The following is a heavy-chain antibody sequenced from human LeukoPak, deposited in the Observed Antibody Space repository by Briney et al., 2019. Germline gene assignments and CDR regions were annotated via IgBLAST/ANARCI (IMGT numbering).Heavy chain of an antibody. D-gene: IGHD6-13*01. CDR2: IYSGGST. J-gene: IGHJ4*02. Sequence: PGGSLRLSCAASGFTVSSNYMSWVRQAPGKGLEWVSVIYSGGSTYHADSVKGRFTISRDNSKNTLYLQMNSLRAEDTAVYYCTRRLYSSSWSSFDYWGQGTLVTVSS. CDR3: TRRLYSSSWSSFDY. CDR1: GFTVSSNY. V-gene: IGHV3-53*01.